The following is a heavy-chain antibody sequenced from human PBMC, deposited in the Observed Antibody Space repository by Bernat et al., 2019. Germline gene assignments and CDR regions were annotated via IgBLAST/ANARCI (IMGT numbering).Heavy chain of an antibody. CDR1: GFTFSAYW. J-gene: IGHJ6*02. D-gene: IGHD2-8*01. CDR3: AREGMMYGIGYGLDV. V-gene: IGHV3-7*03. CDR2: IKEDGREI. Sequence: EVQLVESGGGLVQPGGSLRLSCAASGFTFSAYWMSWVRQAPGMGLEWVANIKEDGREIYYVDSVKGRFTISRDNAENSLDLQMNSLRAEDTAVYYRAREGMMYGIGYGLDVWGQGTTVTVSS.